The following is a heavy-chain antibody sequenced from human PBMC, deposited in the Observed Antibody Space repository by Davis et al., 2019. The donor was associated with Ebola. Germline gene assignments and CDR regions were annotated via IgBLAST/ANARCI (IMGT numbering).Heavy chain of an antibody. D-gene: IGHD1-7*01. Sequence: SVKVSCKASGGTFSSYAISWVRQAPGQGLEWLGGIIPIFGTANYAQKFQGRVTITADESTSTAYMELSSLRSEDTAVYYCARDPGDNWNYERYYYYGMDVWGQGTTVTVSS. CDR2: IIPIFGTA. CDR3: ARDPGDNWNYERYYYYGMDV. J-gene: IGHJ6*02. V-gene: IGHV1-69*13. CDR1: GGTFSSYA.